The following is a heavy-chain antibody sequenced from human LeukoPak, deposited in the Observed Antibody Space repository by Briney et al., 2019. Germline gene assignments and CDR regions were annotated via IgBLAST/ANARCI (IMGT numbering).Heavy chain of an antibody. Sequence: PGGSLRLSCTASGFMFGGYAVSWVRQAPGKGLEWVGFIRSESCGGTTEYAASVKGRFTISRDDSKSIAYLQMNSLKTEDTAVYHCSRAVAHLDYWGQGTLVTVSS. J-gene: IGHJ4*02. CDR2: IRSESCGGTT. D-gene: IGHD4-23*01. CDR3: SRAVAHLDY. V-gene: IGHV3-49*04. CDR1: GFMFGGYA.